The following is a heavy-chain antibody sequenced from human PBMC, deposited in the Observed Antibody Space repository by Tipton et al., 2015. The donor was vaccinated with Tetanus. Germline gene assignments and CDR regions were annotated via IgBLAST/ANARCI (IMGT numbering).Heavy chain of an antibody. CDR2: ISWNSGSI. D-gene: IGHD3-3*01. CDR3: AKDINYDFWSGRNGFDP. V-gene: IGHV3-9*01. Sequence: SLRLSCAASGFTFDDYAMHWVRQAPGKGLEWVSGISWNSGSIGYADSVKGRFTISRDNAKNSLYLQMNSLRAEDTALYYCAKDINYDFWSGRNGFDPWGQGTLVTVSS. CDR1: GFTFDDYA. J-gene: IGHJ5*02.